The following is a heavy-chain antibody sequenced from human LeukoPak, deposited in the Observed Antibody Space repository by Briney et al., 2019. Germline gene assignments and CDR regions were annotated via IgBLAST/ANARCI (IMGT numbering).Heavy chain of an antibody. V-gene: IGHV1-2*02. Sequence: GASVKVSCKASGYTFTGYYMHWVRQAPGQGLEWMGWINPNSGGTNYAQKFQGRVTMTRDTSISTAYMELSRLISDDTAIHYCTRGGSYYFGSGRTDYWGQGTLVTVSS. J-gene: IGHJ4*02. CDR2: INPNSGGT. D-gene: IGHD3-10*01. CDR3: TRGGSYYFGSGRTDY. CDR1: GYTFTGYY.